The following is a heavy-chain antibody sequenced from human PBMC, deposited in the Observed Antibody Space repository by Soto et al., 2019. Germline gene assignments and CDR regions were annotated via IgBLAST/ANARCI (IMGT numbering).Heavy chain of an antibody. Sequence: VGSLRLSCAASGFTFSSYSMNWVRQAPGKGLEWVSSISSSSSYIYYADSAKGRFTISRDNAKNSLYLQMNSLRAEDTAVYYCARVTEIQLDYWGQGTLVTVSS. V-gene: IGHV3-21*01. CDR1: GFTFSSYS. CDR3: ARVTEIQLDY. J-gene: IGHJ4*02. D-gene: IGHD3-16*01. CDR2: ISSSSSYI.